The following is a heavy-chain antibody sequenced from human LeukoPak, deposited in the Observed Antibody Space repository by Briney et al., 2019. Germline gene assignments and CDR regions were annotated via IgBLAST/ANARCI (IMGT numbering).Heavy chain of an antibody. J-gene: IGHJ3*02. Sequence: SETLSLTCTVSGGSISSYYWSWIRQPPGKGLEWIGYIYYSGSTNYNPSLKSRATISVDTSKNQFSLKLSSVTAADTAVYYCARHLKEGYSSGWFAFDIWGQGTMVTVSS. CDR1: GGSISSYY. CDR3: ARHLKEGYSSGWFAFDI. D-gene: IGHD6-19*01. CDR2: IYYSGST. V-gene: IGHV4-59*08.